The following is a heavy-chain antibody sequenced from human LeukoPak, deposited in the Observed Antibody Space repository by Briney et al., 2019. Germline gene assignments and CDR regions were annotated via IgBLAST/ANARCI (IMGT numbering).Heavy chain of an antibody. Sequence: SQTLSLTCAVSGVSISSGGYFWPWIRQPAGKGLEWIGRLYTSGGATYNPSLKSRVTFSLDTSKNQFSLELSSVTAADTAVYYCTRDAETHGDSFDYWGPGTLVTVSS. D-gene: IGHD4-17*01. J-gene: IGHJ4*02. CDR3: TRDAETHGDSFDY. V-gene: IGHV4-61*02. CDR2: LYTSGGA. CDR1: GVSISSGGYF.